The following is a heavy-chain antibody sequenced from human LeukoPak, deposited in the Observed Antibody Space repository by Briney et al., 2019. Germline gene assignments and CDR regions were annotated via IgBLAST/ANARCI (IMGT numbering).Heavy chain of an antibody. V-gene: IGHV3-48*01. CDR3: ARDHDFAFDN. Sequence: AGGSLRLSCAASGFTFSSYWMSWVRQAPGKGLEWISHIRDSGTTDYADSVKGRFTISRDNAKNSLYLQLSSLRAEDTAVYYCARDHDFAFDNWGQGTLVTVSS. CDR1: GFTFSSYW. CDR2: IRDSGTT. D-gene: IGHD2-21*02. J-gene: IGHJ4*02.